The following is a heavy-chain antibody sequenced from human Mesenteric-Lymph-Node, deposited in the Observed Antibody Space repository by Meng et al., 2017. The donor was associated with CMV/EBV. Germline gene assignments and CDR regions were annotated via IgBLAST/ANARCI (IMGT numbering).Heavy chain of an antibody. CDR1: GFTFNSYA. D-gene: IGHD5-24*01. CDR3: AKEGDGYPLHH. V-gene: IGHV3-30*02. CDR2: IHYDGSSK. J-gene: IGHJ1*01. Sequence: GGSLRLSCTASGFTFNSYAMHWVRQAPGKGLEWVAFIHYDGSSKYYAESVKGRFTISRDDSKNTLYLQMNSLRAEDTAVYYCAKEGDGYPLHHWGQGTLVTVSS.